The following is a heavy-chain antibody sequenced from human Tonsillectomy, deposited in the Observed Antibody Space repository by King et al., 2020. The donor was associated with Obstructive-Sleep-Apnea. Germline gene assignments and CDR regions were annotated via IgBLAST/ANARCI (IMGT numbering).Heavy chain of an antibody. CDR1: GGYISTYY. CDR3: ARAPYGSGIIDWFDP. CDR2: IYYTGSS. J-gene: IGHJ5*02. D-gene: IGHD3-10*01. V-gene: IGHV4-59*01. Sequence: QLQESGPGLVKPSETLSLTCTVSGGYISTYYWSWIRQPPGKGLEWIGYIYYTGSSNYNPSLKSRVTISVDTSKNQFSLKLSSVTAADTAVYYCARAPYGSGIIDWFDPWGPGTLVTVSS.